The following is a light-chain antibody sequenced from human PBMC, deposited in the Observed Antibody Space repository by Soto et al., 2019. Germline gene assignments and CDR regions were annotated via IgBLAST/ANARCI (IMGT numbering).Light chain of an antibody. CDR1: SSDVGGYNY. J-gene: IGLJ3*02. V-gene: IGLV2-11*01. Sequence: QSVLTQPRSVSGSPGQSVTISCTGTSSDVGGYNYVSWYQQHPGKAPKLRIYDVSKRPSAVPDRFVGSKSGNTASLTISGLQAEDEADYDCCSYAGDYTGGFGGGTKLTVL. CDR2: DVS. CDR3: CSYAGDYTGG.